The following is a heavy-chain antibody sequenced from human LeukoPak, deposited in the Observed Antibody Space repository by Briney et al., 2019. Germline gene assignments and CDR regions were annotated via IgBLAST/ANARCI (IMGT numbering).Heavy chain of an antibody. Sequence: SETLSLTCAVYGGSFSGYYWSWIRQPPGRGLEWIGEINHSGSTNYNPSLKSRVTISVDTSKNQFSLKLSSVTAADTAVYYCARHSTFFGVVIIKGRVRGPFDYWGQGTLVTVSS. CDR3: ARHSTFFGVVIIKGRVRGPFDY. CDR2: INHSGST. CDR1: GGSFSGYY. V-gene: IGHV4-34*01. D-gene: IGHD3-3*01. J-gene: IGHJ4*02.